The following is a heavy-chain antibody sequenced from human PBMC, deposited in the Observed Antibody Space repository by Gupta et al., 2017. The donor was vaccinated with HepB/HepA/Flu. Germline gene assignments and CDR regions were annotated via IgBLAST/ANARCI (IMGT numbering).Heavy chain of an antibody. CDR3: ARNYDFWSGQNWFDP. Sequence: LSCAASGFTFSDYYMSWIRQAPGKGLEWVSHISNSASTVYYADSVRGRFTTSRDNAKNSLYLQMNSPRAEDTAVYYCARNYDFWSGQNWFDPWGQGTLVTVSS. J-gene: IGHJ5*02. CDR2: ISNSASTV. V-gene: IGHV3-11*01. CDR1: GFTFSDYY. D-gene: IGHD3-3*01.